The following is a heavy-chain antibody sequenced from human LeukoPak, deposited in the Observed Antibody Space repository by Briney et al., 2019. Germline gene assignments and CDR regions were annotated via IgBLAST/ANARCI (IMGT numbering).Heavy chain of an antibody. J-gene: IGHJ4*02. V-gene: IGHV3-11*01. Sequence: GGSLRLSCAASGSTFSDYFMSWIRQAPGKGLEWVSYISGSGSTMHYADSVEGRFTISRDNAKNSLYLQMNSLRVEDAAVYYCARGRGSHFDYWGQGTLVTVSS. CDR3: ARGRGSHFDY. CDR2: ISGSGSTM. CDR1: GSTFSDYF. D-gene: IGHD1-26*01.